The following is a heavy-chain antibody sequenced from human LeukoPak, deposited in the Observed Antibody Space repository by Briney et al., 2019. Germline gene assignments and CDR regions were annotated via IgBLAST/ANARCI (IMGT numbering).Heavy chain of an antibody. V-gene: IGHV1-18*01. J-gene: IGHJ5*02. Sequence: ASVKVSCKASGYTFTSYGISWVRQAPGQGLEWMGWISAYNGNTNYAQKLQGRVTMTTDTSISTAYMELSSLRSEDTAVYYCARVPHGIVVVPAPLDPWGQGTLVTVSS. D-gene: IGHD2-2*01. CDR1: GYTFTSYG. CDR3: ARVPHGIVVVPAPLDP. CDR2: ISAYNGNT.